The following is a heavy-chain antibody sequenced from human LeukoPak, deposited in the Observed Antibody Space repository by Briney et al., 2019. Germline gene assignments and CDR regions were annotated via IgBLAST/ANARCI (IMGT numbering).Heavy chain of an antibody. CDR2: ISSSSSYI. V-gene: IGHV3-21*01. J-gene: IGHJ3*02. Sequence: PGGSLRLSCAASGFTFSSYSMNWVRQAPGKGLEWVSSISSSSSYIYYADSVKGRFTISRDNAKNSLYLQMNSLRAEDTAVYYCARVVAGTLGAFDIWGQGTMVTVS. CDR1: GFTFSSYS. D-gene: IGHD6-19*01. CDR3: ARVVAGTLGAFDI.